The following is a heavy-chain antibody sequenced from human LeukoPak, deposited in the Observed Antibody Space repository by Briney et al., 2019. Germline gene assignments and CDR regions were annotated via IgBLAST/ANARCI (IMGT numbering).Heavy chain of an antibody. CDR1: GFTFSSYS. D-gene: IGHD3-22*01. J-gene: IGHJ4*02. Sequence: GGSLRLSCAASGFTFSSYSMNWVRQAPGKGLEWVSSISSSSSYIYYADSVKGRFTISRDNAKNSLYLQMNSLRAEDTAVYYCARGGGGSYYDSSGYDFDYWGQGTLVTVSS. V-gene: IGHV3-21*01. CDR3: ARGGGGSYYDSSGYDFDY. CDR2: ISSSSSYI.